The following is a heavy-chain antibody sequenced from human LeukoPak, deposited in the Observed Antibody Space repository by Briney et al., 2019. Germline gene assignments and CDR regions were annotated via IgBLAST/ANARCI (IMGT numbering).Heavy chain of an antibody. V-gene: IGHV3-30*02. J-gene: IGHJ3*02. CDR2: IRYDGGSK. Sequence: PGGSLRLSCAASGFTFSNYAMHWVRQAPGKGLEWVTSIRYDGGSKYYVDSVKGRFTISRDNSKNTLYLQMNSLRAEDTAVYYCARGASNYRSEDAFDIWGQGTMVTVSS. CDR3: ARGASNYRSEDAFDI. D-gene: IGHD4-11*01. CDR1: GFTFSNYA.